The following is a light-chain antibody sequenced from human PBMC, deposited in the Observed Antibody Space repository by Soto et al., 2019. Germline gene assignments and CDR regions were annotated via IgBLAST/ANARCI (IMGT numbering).Light chain of an antibody. V-gene: IGKV3-15*01. CDR2: GAS. Sequence: EIVLTQSPAKLSVFPGEKSTLSCGASQSGSNNLAWYHQKPGQAPRPLIYGASTRATGVPARFSGSGSGTEFTLTISSLQSEDSAIYYCQQYSSWPFTFGPGTKV. CDR3: QQYSSWPFT. J-gene: IGKJ3*01. CDR1: QSGSNN.